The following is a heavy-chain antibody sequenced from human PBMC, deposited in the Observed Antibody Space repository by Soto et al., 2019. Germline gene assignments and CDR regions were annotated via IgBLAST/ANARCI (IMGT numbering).Heavy chain of an antibody. CDR1: GFTFSSSA. J-gene: IGHJ4*02. V-gene: IGHV3-23*01. CDR3: AKEIAGVQVVGDAVDY. D-gene: IGHD2-15*01. CDR2: ISDNGDRT. Sequence: EVQLLESGGGLVQPGGSLRLSCAASGFTFSSSAMSWFHLAPGKGLEWVSVISDNGDRTYYADYVKRRFTISRDNSKNTLYLQMNSLRAEDTAVYYCAKEIAGVQVVGDAVDYWGQGTLVTVSS.